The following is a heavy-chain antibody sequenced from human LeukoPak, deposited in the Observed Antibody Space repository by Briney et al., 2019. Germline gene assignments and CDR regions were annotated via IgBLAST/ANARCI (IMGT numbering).Heavy chain of an antibody. D-gene: IGHD3-22*01. J-gene: IGHJ5*02. CDR3: ARVYDSKEGWFDP. CDR2: IYSGGST. V-gene: IGHV3-53*01. Sequence: TGGSLRLSCAASGFTVSSNYMSWVRQAPGKGLEWVSVIYSGGSTYYADSVKGRFTISRDNSKNTLYLQMNSLRAEDTAEYYCARVYDSKEGWFDPWGQGTLVTVSS. CDR1: GFTVSSNY.